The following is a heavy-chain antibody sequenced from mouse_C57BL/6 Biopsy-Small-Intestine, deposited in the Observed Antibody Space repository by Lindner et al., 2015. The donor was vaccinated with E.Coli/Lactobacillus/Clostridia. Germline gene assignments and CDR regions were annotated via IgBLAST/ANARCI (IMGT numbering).Heavy chain of an antibody. D-gene: IGHD1-1*01. J-gene: IGHJ3*01. CDR1: GYAFSSYW. Sequence: VQLQESGAELVKPGASVKISCKASGYAFSSYWMNWVKQRPGKGLEWIGQIYPGDGDTNYNGKFKGKATLTADKSSSTAYMQLSSLTSEDSAVYFCARGGITTRTGFAYWGQGTLVTVSA. V-gene: IGHV1-80*01. CDR2: IYPGDGDT. CDR3: ARGGITTRTGFAY.